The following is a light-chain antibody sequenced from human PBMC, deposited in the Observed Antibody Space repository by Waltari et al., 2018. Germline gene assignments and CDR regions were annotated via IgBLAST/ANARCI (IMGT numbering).Light chain of an antibody. CDR2: EVS. CDR3: SSYTTSSAPGV. Sequence: QSALTQPASVSGSPGQSITISCSGTDSDVGAYDFVSWHQQHPGKAPHLIIYEVSNRPSGISNRFSASKSGTTASLTISGLQAEDEADYYCSSYTTSSAPGVFGTGTRVTVL. J-gene: IGLJ1*01. CDR1: DSDVGAYDF. V-gene: IGLV2-14*01.